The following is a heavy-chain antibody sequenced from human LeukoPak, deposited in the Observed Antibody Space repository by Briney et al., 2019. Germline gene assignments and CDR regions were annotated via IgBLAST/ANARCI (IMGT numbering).Heavy chain of an antibody. D-gene: IGHD3-16*02. CDR1: GGSFSGYY. Sequence: SETLSLTCAVYGGSFSGYYWSWIRQPPGKGLEWIGEINHSGSTNYNPSLKSRVTISVDTSKNQFSLKLSSVTAADTAVYYCARERDDCVWGSYRHYYFDYWGQGTLVTVSS. CDR3: ARERDDCVWGSYRHYYFDY. J-gene: IGHJ4*02. V-gene: IGHV4-34*01. CDR2: INHSGST.